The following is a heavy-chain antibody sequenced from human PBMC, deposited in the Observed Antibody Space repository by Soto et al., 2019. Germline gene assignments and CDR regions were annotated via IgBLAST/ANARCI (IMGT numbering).Heavy chain of an antibody. CDR3: ARGSNVLRFLEWRIGPSTQTDSYGMDV. D-gene: IGHD3-3*01. V-gene: IGHV4-34*01. CDR1: GGSFSGYY. CDR2: INHSGST. Sequence: LSLTCAVYGGSFSGYYWSWIRQPPGKGLEWIGEINHSGSTNYNPSLKSRVTISVDTSKNQFSLKLSSVTAADTAVYYCARGSNVLRFLEWRIGPSTQTDSYGMDVWGQGTTVTVSS. J-gene: IGHJ6*02.